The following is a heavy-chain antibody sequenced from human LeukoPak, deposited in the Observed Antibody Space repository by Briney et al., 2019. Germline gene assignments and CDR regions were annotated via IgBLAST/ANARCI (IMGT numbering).Heavy chain of an antibody. D-gene: IGHD3-22*01. CDR2: ISGSGGST. V-gene: IGHV3-23*01. Sequence: GGSLRLSCAASGFTFSSYAMSWVRQAPGKGLEWVSAISGSGGSTYYADSVKGRFTISRDNSKNTLYLQMNSLRAEDTAVYYCAKGIYDSSGYYWTFDYWGQGILVTVSS. CDR1: GFTFSSYA. J-gene: IGHJ4*02. CDR3: AKGIYDSSGYYWTFDY.